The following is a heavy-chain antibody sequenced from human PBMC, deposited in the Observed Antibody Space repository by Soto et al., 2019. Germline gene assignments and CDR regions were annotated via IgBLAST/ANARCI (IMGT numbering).Heavy chain of an antibody. CDR3: ARANPITIFGVVTTRQFDY. CDR2: ISAYNGNT. J-gene: IGHJ4*02. CDR1: GYTFTSYG. V-gene: IGHV1-18*01. D-gene: IGHD3-3*01. Sequence: VKVSCKASGYTFTSYGISWVRQAPGQGLEWMGWISAYNGNTNYAQKLQGRVTMTTDTSTSTAYMELRSLRSDDTAVYYCARANPITIFGVVTTRQFDYWGQGTLVTVSS.